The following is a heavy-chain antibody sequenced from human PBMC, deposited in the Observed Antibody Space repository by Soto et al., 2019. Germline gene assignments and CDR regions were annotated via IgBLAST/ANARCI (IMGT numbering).Heavy chain of an antibody. CDR3: ASDSIAAAVYYYYGMDV. J-gene: IGHJ6*02. CDR1: GFTFSSYA. V-gene: IGHV3-30-3*01. CDR2: ISYDGSNK. Sequence: GGSLRLSCAASGFTFSSYAMHWVRQAPGKGLEWVAVISYDGSNKYYADSVKGRFTISRDNSKNTLYLQMNSLRAEDTAVYYCASDSIAAAVYYYYGMDVWGQGTTVTVSS. D-gene: IGHD6-13*01.